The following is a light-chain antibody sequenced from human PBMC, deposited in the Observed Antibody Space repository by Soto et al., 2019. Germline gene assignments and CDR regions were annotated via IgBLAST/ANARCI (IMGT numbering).Light chain of an antibody. J-gene: IGLJ2*01. CDR3: SSFAGGGNPVL. Sequence: QSALTQPPSASGSLGQSVTISCTGTSSDVGGYNYVSWHQQDPGKAPKVMIYEVTKRPPGVPDRFSGSKSGNTASLAVSGLQADEEADYYCSSFAGGGNPVLLGGGTKLTV. CDR2: EVT. V-gene: IGLV2-8*01. CDR1: SSDVGGYNY.